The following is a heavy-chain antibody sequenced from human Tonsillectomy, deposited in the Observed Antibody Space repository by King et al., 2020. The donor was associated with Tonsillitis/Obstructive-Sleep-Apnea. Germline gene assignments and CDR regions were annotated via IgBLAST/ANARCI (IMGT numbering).Heavy chain of an antibody. D-gene: IGHD1-7*01. CDR3: ARGSSSRELTAFDY. J-gene: IGHJ4*02. V-gene: IGHV1-69*01. CDR1: GGTFSSYS. CDR2: LIPMFNIA. Sequence: VQLVESGAEVKKPGSSGKVSCKASGGTFSSYSINWVRQTPGQGLEWMGGLIPMFNIANYAQKFQDRVTIITDESTTTAYMELSSLRSEDTAVYYCARGSSSRELTAFDYWGQGTLVTVSS.